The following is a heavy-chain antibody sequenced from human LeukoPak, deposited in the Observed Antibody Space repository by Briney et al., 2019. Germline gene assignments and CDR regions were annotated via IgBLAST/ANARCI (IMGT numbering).Heavy chain of an antibody. CDR2: INTKSKTI. CDR1: GFAFNTYT. CDR3: VRDRNWGFDY. Sequence: GGSLRLSCAASGFAFNTYTMNWVRQAPGKGLEWLSFINTKSKTIYYADSVKGRFTISRDNAKNSQYLQMNSLRAEDTALYYCVRDRNWGFDYWGQGTLVTVSS. D-gene: IGHD7-27*01. V-gene: IGHV3-48*01. J-gene: IGHJ4*02.